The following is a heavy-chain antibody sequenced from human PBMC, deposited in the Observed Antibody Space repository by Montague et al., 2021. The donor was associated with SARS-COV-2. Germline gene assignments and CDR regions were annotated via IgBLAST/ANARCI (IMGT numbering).Heavy chain of an antibody. CDR3: AWIRDYEIFSGSYSVFDY. CDR1: GFSLSTSGMC. V-gene: IGHV2-70*01. CDR2: IDWDDDK. Sequence: PALVKPTQTLTLTCTFSGFSLSTSGMCVSWIRQPPGKALEWLAPIDWDDDKYYSTSLKTRLTISKDTSKNQVVLTMTNMDPVDTATYYCAWIRDYEIFSGSYSVFDYWGQGTLVTVSS. D-gene: IGHD3-9*01. J-gene: IGHJ4*02.